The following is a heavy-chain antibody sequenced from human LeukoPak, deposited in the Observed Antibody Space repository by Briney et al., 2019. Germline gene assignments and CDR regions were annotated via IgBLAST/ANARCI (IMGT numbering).Heavy chain of an antibody. CDR3: AKGHGSGYVPFYMDV. Sequence: GGSLRLACAASGFTFSIYAMSWVRQAPGKGLEWVPLVSDSASSTYYADCVKGRFTISRDNSKKTLFLQMNSLRAEDTAVYYCAKGHGSGYVPFYMDVWGKGTTVTVSS. J-gene: IGHJ6*03. CDR2: VSDSASST. D-gene: IGHD6-13*01. CDR1: GFTFSIYA. V-gene: IGHV3-23*01.